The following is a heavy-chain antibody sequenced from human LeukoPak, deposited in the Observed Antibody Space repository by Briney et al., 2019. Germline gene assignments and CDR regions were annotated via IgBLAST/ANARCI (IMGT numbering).Heavy chain of an antibody. D-gene: IGHD3-22*01. CDR3: AKDWSYDSSGADY. J-gene: IGHJ4*02. Sequence: PGRSLRLSCAASGFTFDDYAMHWVRQAPGMGLEWVSGISWNSGSIGYADSVKGRFTISRDNAKNSLYLQMNSLRAEDTAFYYCAKDWSYDSSGADYWGQGTLVTVSS. CDR2: ISWNSGSI. CDR1: GFTFDDYA. V-gene: IGHV3-9*01.